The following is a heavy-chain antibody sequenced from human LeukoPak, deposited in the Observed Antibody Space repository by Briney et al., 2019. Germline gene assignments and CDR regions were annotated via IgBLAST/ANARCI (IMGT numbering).Heavy chain of an antibody. V-gene: IGHV3-66*01. Sequence: GGSLRLSCAASGFTVSSNYMSWVRQAPGKGLEWVSVIYSGGSTYYADSVKGRFTISRDNSKNTLYLQMNSLRAEDTAVYYCARGVTVFHFDYWGQGTLVTVSS. J-gene: IGHJ4*02. CDR1: GFTVSSNY. CDR3: ARGVTVFHFDY. D-gene: IGHD3-3*01. CDR2: IYSGGST.